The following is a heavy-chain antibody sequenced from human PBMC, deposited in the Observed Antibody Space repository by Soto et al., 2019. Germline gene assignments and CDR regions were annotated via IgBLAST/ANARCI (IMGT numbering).Heavy chain of an antibody. Sequence: PGGSLRLSCAASGFTFSSYAMSWVRQAPGKGLEWVSAISGSGGSTYYADTVKGRFTISRDNSKNTLYLQMNSLRAEDTAVYYCAKGLGYCSSTSCPFDPWGQGTLVTVSS. V-gene: IGHV3-23*01. CDR3: AKGLGYCSSTSCPFDP. CDR2: ISGSGGST. J-gene: IGHJ5*02. D-gene: IGHD2-2*01. CDR1: GFTFSSYA.